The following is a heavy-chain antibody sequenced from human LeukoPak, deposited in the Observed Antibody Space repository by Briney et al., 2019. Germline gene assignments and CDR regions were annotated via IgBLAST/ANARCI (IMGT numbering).Heavy chain of an antibody. J-gene: IGHJ6*02. CDR2: INHSGST. CDR1: GGSFSGYY. CDR3: ARGMGYGSGSYYNHPRKNGMDV. Sequence: SETLSLTCAVYGGSFSGYYWSWIRQPPGKGLEWIGEINHSGSTNYNPSLKSRVTISVDTSKNQFSLKLSSVTAADTAVYYCARGMGYGSGSYYNHPRKNGMDVWGQGTTVTVSS. V-gene: IGHV4-34*01. D-gene: IGHD3-10*01.